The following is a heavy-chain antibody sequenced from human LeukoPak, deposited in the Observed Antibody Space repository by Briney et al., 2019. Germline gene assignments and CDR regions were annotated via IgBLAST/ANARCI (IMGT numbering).Heavy chain of an antibody. CDR2: FDPEDGET. CDR3: ARWFGELLYSRNDYMDV. Sequence: ASVKVSCKVSGYTLTELSMHWVRQAPGKGLEWMGGFDPEDGETIYAQKFQGRVTITTDESTSTAYMELSSLRSEDTAVYYCARWFGELLYSRNDYMDVWGKGTTVTVSS. J-gene: IGHJ6*03. D-gene: IGHD2-2*02. CDR1: GYTLTELS. V-gene: IGHV1-24*01.